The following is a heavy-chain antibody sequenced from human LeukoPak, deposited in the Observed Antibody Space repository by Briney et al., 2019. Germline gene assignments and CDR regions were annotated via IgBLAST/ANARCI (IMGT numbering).Heavy chain of an antibody. CDR2: ISWNSGSI. V-gene: IGHV3-9*01. CDR1: GFTFDDYA. CDR3: AKDVNYYDSFMNY. J-gene: IGHJ4*02. Sequence: SLRLSCAASGFTFDDYAMHWVRQAPGKGLEGVSGISWNSGSIGYADSVKGRFTISRDNAKNSLYMQMNSLRAEDTALYYCAKDVNYYDSFMNYWGQGTLVTVSS. D-gene: IGHD3-22*01.